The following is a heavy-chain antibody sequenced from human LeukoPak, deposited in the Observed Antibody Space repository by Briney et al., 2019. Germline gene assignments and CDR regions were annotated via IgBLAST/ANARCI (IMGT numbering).Heavy chain of an antibody. CDR1: GYTLTELS. Sequence: ASVKVSCKVSGYTLTELSMHWVRQAPGKGREWMGGFDPEDGETIYAQKFQGRVAMTEDTSTDTAYMELSSLRSEDTAVYYCATASSGWYEALFFDYWGQGTLVTVSS. CDR2: FDPEDGET. D-gene: IGHD6-19*01. J-gene: IGHJ4*02. CDR3: ATASSGWYEALFFDY. V-gene: IGHV1-24*01.